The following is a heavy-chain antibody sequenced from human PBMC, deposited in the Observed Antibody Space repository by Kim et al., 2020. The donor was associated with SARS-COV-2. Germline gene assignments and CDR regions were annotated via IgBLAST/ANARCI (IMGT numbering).Heavy chain of an antibody. CDR3: AEDSGCYYHRDFDF. D-gene: IGHD1-26*01. Sequence: AASVKGRSTFSRDNSKHSLYLQMNILAAEDTAVYYCAEDSGCYYHRDFDFWGQGTLVTVSS. J-gene: IGHJ4*02. V-gene: IGHV3-23*01.